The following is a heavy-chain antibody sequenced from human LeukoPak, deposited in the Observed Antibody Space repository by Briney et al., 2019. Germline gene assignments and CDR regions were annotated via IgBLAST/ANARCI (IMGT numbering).Heavy chain of an antibody. CDR1: GYSISSGYY. Sequence: SETLSLTCTVSGYSISSGYYWSWIRQPAGQGLEWIGHIYTSGSTNYNPSLKSRVTISVDTSKNQFSPKLSSVTAADTAVYYCARDRAPMVRGNYYYYMDVWGKGTTVTISS. CDR3: ARDRAPMVRGNYYYYMDV. V-gene: IGHV4-61*09. J-gene: IGHJ6*03. CDR2: IYTSGST. D-gene: IGHD3-10*01.